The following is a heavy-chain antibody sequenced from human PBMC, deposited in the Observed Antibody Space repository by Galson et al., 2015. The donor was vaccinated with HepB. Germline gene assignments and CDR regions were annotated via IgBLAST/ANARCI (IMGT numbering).Heavy chain of an antibody. CDR2: ITHSGST. J-gene: IGHJ4*02. D-gene: IGHD6-13*01. Sequence: TLSLTCAVYGGSFSVYYWSWIRQPPGKGLEWIGEITHSGSTNYNPSLKSGVTISVDTSKNQFSLKLSSVTAADTAVYYCERGSHSSSFSHQGVLNDYWGQGALVTVSS. V-gene: IGHV4-34*01. CDR3: ERGSHSSSFSHQGVLNDY. CDR1: GGSFSVYY.